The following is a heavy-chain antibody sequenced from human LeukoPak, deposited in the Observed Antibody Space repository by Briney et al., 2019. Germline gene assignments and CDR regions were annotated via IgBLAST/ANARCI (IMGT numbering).Heavy chain of an antibody. CDR1: SGSISNNY. CDR2: IFFSGDA. D-gene: IGHD2-8*02. V-gene: IGHV4-59*01. Sequence: SETLSLTCIVSSGSISNNYWSWFRQPPGKGLEWIGYIFFSGDAEHNPSLQSRVTISIDTSNKFSLKLASVTAADTAVYFCARKQAISGGFDSWGQGTPVTVSS. CDR3: ARKQAISGGFDS. J-gene: IGHJ4*02.